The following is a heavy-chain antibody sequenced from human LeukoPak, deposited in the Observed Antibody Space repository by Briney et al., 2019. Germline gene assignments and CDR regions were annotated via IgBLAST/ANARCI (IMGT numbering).Heavy chain of an antibody. CDR1: GFTFSSYA. J-gene: IGHJ6*04. Sequence: GGSLRLSCAASGFTFSSYAMSWVRQAPGKGLEWVSAISGSGGSTYYADPVKGRFTISRDNSKNTLYLQMNSLRAEDTAVYYCAKSCRGGSCYPSYYYYGMDVWGKGTTVTVSS. V-gene: IGHV3-23*01. CDR2: ISGSGGST. D-gene: IGHD2-15*01. CDR3: AKSCRGGSCYPSYYYYGMDV.